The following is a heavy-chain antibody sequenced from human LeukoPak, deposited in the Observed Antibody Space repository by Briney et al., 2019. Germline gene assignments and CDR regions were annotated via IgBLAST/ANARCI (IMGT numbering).Heavy chain of an antibody. CDR2: IIPIFGIA. CDR1: GGTFSSYA. J-gene: IGHJ4*02. CDR3: ARDSSGITGTNLDY. V-gene: IGHV1-69*04. D-gene: IGHD1-20*01. Sequence: ASVKLSCKASGGTFSSYAISWVRQAPGQGLEWIGRIIPIFGIANYAQKFQGRVMITADKYTSTAYMELSSLRSEDRAVYYCARDSSGITGTNLDYWGQGTLVSVSS.